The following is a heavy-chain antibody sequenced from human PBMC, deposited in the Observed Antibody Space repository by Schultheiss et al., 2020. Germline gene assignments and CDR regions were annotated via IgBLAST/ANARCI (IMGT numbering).Heavy chain of an antibody. CDR3: CQNFWSGSYGMDV. Sequence: GESLKISCKASGYTFTGYYMHWVRQAPGQGLEWMGWINPNSGGTNYAQKFQGRVTMTRDTSTSTVYMELSSLRSEDTAVYYCCQNFWSGSYGMDVWGQGTTVTVSS. V-gene: IGHV1-2*02. CDR1: GYTFTGYY. J-gene: IGHJ6*02. CDR2: INPNSGGT. D-gene: IGHD3-3*01.